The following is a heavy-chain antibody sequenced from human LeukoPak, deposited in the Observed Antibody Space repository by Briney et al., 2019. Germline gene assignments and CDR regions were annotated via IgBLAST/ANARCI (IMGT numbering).Heavy chain of an antibody. CDR1: GYTFTSYA. V-gene: IGHV7-4-1*02. CDR3: ARDPTPAAGAD. Sequence: AASVTVSCKASGYTFTSYAMNWVRQAPGQGLEWMGWINTDTGNPTYAQGFTGRFVFSLDTSVSTAYLQISSLKAEDTAVYYCARDPTPAAGADWGQGTLVTVSS. D-gene: IGHD6-13*01. J-gene: IGHJ4*02. CDR2: INTDTGNP.